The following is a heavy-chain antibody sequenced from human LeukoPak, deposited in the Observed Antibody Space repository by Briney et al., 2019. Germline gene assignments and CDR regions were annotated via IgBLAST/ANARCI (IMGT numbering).Heavy chain of an antibody. CDR2: IYYSGST. J-gene: IGHJ6*02. V-gene: IGHV4-59*01. D-gene: IGHD6-13*01. CDR3: ARSYGQQQLPYYYYYGMDV. Sequence: SETLSLTCTVSGGSISSYYWSWIRQPPGKGLEWIGYIYYSGSTNYNPSLKSRVTISVDTSKNQFSLKLSSVTAADTAVYYRARSYGQQQLPYYYYYGMDVWGQGTTVTVSS. CDR1: GGSISSYY.